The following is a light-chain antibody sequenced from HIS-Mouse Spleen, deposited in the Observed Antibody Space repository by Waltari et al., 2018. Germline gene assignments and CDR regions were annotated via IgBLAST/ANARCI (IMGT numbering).Light chain of an antibody. J-gene: IGLJ3*02. V-gene: IGLV1-44*01. CDR2: GNN. CDR1: SSNIGSNT. CDR3: AAWDDSLNGRV. Sequence: QSVLTQPPSASGTPGQRVTISCSGSSSNIGSNTVNWYQQLPGTAPKLLISGNNQRPSGVPDRFSGSKSGTSASLAISGLQSEDEADYYCAAWDDSLNGRVFGGGTKLTVL.